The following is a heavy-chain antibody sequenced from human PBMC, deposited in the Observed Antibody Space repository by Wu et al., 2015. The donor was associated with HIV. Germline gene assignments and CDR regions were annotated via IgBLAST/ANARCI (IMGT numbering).Heavy chain of an antibody. J-gene: IGHJ6*02. CDR1: GYTFTSYD. V-gene: IGHV1-8*01. D-gene: IGHD1-1*01. CDR2: MNPNSGNT. CDR3: ARTVANWNDVSSYYYYGMDV. Sequence: QVQLVQSGAEVKKPGASVKVSCKASGYTFTSYDINWVRQATGQGPEWMGWMNPNSGNTGYAQKFQGRVTMTRNTSISTAYMELSSLRSEDTAVYYCARTVANWNDVSSYYYYGMDVWGQGTTVTVSS.